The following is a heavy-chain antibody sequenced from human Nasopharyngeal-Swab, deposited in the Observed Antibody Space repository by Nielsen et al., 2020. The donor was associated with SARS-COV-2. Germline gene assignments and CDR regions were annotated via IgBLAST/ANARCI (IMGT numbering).Heavy chain of an antibody. D-gene: IGHD2-15*01. Sequence: GESLKISCAASGFTFSDSAIHWVRQASGEGLEWVARIRSKGNNYATAYSASVKGRFIIFRDDPTNTAYLQMNSLKTEDTPMYYCTRCGGGCYSGRDYWGQGTLVTVSS. CDR3: TRCGGGCYSGRDY. V-gene: IGHV3-73*01. CDR1: GFTFSDSA. CDR2: IRSKGNNYAT. J-gene: IGHJ4*02.